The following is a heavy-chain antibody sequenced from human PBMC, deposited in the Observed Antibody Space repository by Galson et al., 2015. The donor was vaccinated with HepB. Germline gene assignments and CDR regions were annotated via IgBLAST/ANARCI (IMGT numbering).Heavy chain of an antibody. CDR2: FDPEDGGT. V-gene: IGHV1-24*01. J-gene: IGHJ4*02. CDR3: ATVGSGWLDYFDY. D-gene: IGHD6-19*01. CDR1: GYTLTELS. Sequence: SVKVSCKVSGYTLTELSMHWVRQAPGKGLEWMGGFDPEDGGTIYAQKFQGRVTMTEDTSTDTAYMELSSLRSEDTAVYYCATVGSGWLDYFDYWGQGTLVTVSS.